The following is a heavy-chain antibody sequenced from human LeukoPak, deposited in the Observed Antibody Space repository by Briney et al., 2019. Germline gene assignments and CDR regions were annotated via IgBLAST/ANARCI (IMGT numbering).Heavy chain of an antibody. CDR1: GFTFSSYG. Sequence: GGSLRLSCAASGFTFSSYGMHWVRQAPGKWLEWVAFVRYDGSNKYYADSVKGRFTISRDNSKNTLYLQMNSLRADDTAVYYCAKSGPPHYYYYYYYMDVWGKGTTVTVSS. J-gene: IGHJ6*03. CDR2: VRYDGSNK. D-gene: IGHD2-8*02. CDR3: AKSGPPHYYYYYYYMDV. V-gene: IGHV3-30*02.